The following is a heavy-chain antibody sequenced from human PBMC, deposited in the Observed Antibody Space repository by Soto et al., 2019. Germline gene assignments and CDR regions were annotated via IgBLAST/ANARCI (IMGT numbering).Heavy chain of an antibody. D-gene: IGHD5-18*01. CDR3: AQLPWKQLWPRALVVI. J-gene: IGHJ4*02. Sequence: SGPTLVNPTQTLTLTCTFSGFSLSTSGVGVGWIRQPPGKALEWLGIIFWDDDKRYRPSLKSRVTITKDTSKNQLVLIMTNMDPVDTATYYCAQLPWKQLWPRALVVIWGQGTSDTGSS. V-gene: IGHV2-5*02. CDR1: GFSLSTSGVG. CDR2: IFWDDDK.